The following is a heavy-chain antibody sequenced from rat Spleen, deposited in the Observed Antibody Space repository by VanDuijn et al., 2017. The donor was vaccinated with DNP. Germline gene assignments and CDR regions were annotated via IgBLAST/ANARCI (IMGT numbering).Heavy chain of an antibody. D-gene: IGHD4-3*01. Sequence: EVQLVASGGGLVQPGRSLKLSCAASGFTFSNSDMAWVRQAPTKSLEWVASITNSGGNTYYRDSVKGRFTISRDNAKSTLYLQMNSLRSEDMATYYCVRWNSGHFDYWGQGVMVTVSS. V-gene: IGHV5-25*01. CDR1: GFTFSNSD. CDR2: ITNSGGNT. CDR3: VRWNSGHFDY. J-gene: IGHJ2*01.